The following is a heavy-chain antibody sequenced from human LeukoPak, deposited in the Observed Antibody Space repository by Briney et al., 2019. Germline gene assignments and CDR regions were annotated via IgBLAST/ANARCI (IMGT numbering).Heavy chain of an antibody. J-gene: IGHJ4*02. CDR1: GGSISSYY. CDR3: ARLNYRHFDY. V-gene: IGHV4-59*08. CDR2: IYYSGST. D-gene: IGHD5-24*01. Sequence: KPSETLSLTCTVSGGSISSYYWSWIRQPPGKGLEWIGYIYYSGSTNYNPSLKSRVTISVDTSKNQFSLKLSSVTAADTAVYYCARLNYRHFDYWGQGTLVTVSS.